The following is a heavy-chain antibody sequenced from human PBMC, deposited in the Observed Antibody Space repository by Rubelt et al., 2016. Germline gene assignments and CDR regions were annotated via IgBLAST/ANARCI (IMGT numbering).Heavy chain of an antibody. D-gene: IGHD3-16*01. CDR2: INPSGGST. CDR1: GYTFTSYY. Sequence: KASGYTFTSYYMHWVRQAPGQGLEWMGIINPSGGSTSYAQKFQGRVTMTRDTSTSTVYMELSSLRSDDTAVYYCARLRFGDYYMDVWGKGTTVTVSS. CDR3: ARLRFGDYYMDV. J-gene: IGHJ6*03. V-gene: IGHV1-46*01.